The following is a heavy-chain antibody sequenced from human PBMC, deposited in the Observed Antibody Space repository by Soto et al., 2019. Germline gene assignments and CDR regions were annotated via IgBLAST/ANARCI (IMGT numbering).Heavy chain of an antibody. CDR2: IYFSGST. CDR1: GGSISGGTYY. Sequence: SETLYLTCTVSGGSISGGTYYWSWIRQPPGQGLEWIGYIYFSGSTYYNPSLESRVIFSVDTSKNQFSLRLTSVTAADTALYYCARGEWMIRGADYYYYMDVWGKGTTVTVSS. D-gene: IGHD3-10*01. CDR3: ARGEWMIRGADYYYYMDV. V-gene: IGHV4-31*03. J-gene: IGHJ6*03.